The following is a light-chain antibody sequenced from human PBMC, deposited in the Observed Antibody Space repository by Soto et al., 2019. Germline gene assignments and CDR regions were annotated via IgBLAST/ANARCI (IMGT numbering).Light chain of an antibody. Sequence: QSALTQPASVSGSPGQSITISCTGTSSDVGGYNYVSWYQQDPGKAPKLMIFEVTNRPSGVSNRFSGSKSGNTASLTISGLQAEDEADYYCSSYTGSTTFVAFGGWTKLTVL. CDR1: SSDVGGYNY. CDR2: EVT. J-gene: IGLJ2*01. CDR3: SSYTGSTTFVA. V-gene: IGLV2-14*01.